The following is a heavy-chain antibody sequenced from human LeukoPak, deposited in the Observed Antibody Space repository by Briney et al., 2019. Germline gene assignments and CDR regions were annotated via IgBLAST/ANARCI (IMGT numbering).Heavy chain of an antibody. Sequence: SETLSLTGTVSGGSISSSGSYWGWIRQPPGKGLEWIGSVYYSGNTYNPSLKSRVTISVDTSKNQFSLNLTSVNAADTAIYYCARVMAARREDLNWFDPWGQGTLVTVSS. J-gene: IGHJ5*02. V-gene: IGHV4-39*07. CDR3: ARVMAARREDLNWFDP. CDR2: VYYSGNT. CDR1: GGSISSSGSY. D-gene: IGHD6-6*01.